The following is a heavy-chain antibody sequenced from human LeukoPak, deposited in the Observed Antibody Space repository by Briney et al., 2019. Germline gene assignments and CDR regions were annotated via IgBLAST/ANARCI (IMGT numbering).Heavy chain of an antibody. D-gene: IGHD3-3*01. CDR1: GASINSYY. J-gene: IGHJ4*02. CDR3: ARGSMADWSLFDY. CDR2: IHYSEST. Sequence: SETLSLTCTVSGASINSYYWSWIRQPPGKGLEWIGYIHYSESTRYSPSLQSRVTISLDTSSNQFSLKLTSMTAADTAVYYCARGSMADWSLFDYWGQGTLVTVSS. V-gene: IGHV4-59*01.